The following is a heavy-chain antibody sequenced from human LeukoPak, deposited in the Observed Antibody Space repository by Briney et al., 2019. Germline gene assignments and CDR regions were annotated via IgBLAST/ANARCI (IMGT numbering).Heavy chain of an antibody. Sequence: HPGRSLRLSCAASGFTFSSYGMHWVRQAPGKGLEWVAVISYDGSNKYYADSVKGRFTISRDNSKNTLYLQMNSLRAEDTAVYYCARPTVTIDYWGQGTLVTVSS. V-gene: IGHV3-30*03. CDR2: ISYDGSNK. D-gene: IGHD4-17*01. CDR3: ARPTVTIDY. CDR1: GFTFSSYG. J-gene: IGHJ4*02.